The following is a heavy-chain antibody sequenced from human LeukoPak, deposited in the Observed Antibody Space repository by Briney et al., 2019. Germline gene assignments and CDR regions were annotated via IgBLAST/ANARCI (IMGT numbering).Heavy chain of an antibody. J-gene: IGHJ4*02. CDR2: INPNSGGT. Sequence: ASVKVSCKASGYTFTGYYIHWVRQAPGQGLEWMGWINPNSGGTNYAQKFQGRVTMTWDTSSRTAYMDLSRLRSDDTAVYYCARDPGMDSSSDYWGQGTLVTVSS. V-gene: IGHV1-2*02. CDR3: ARDPGMDSSSDY. CDR1: GYTFTGYY. D-gene: IGHD6-6*01.